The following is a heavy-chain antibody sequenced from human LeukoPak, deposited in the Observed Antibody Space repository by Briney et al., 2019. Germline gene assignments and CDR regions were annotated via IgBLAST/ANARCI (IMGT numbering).Heavy chain of an antibody. J-gene: IGHJ4*02. V-gene: IGHV4-59*01. CDR2: IYYSGST. CDR3: ARGHIAAAGAIDY. CDR1: GGSFSGYY. Sequence: SETLSLTCAVYGGSFSGYYWSWIRQPPGKGLEWIGYIYYSGSTNYNPSLKSRVTISVDTSKNQFSLKLSSVTAADTAVYYCARGHIAAAGAIDYWGQGTLVTVSS. D-gene: IGHD6-13*01.